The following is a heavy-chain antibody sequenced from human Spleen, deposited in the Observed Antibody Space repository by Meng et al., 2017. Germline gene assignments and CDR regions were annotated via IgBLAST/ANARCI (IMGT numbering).Heavy chain of an antibody. CDR2: INHSGSA. Sequence: SETLSLTCAVYGGSFSDYYWNWIRQTPGKGLEWIGEINHSGSANYNPSLKSRVTISVDTSKNQFSLKLSSVTAADTAVYYCARRGQRCSGGSCRSYFDYWGQGTLVTVSS. CDR1: GGSFSDYY. D-gene: IGHD2-15*01. CDR3: ARRGQRCSGGSCRSYFDY. V-gene: IGHV4-34*01. J-gene: IGHJ4*02.